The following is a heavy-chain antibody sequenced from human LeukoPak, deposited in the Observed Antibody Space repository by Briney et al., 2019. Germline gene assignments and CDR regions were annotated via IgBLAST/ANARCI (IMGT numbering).Heavy chain of an antibody. J-gene: IGHJ4*02. CDR1: GYTFTSYY. V-gene: IGHV1-46*01. D-gene: IGHD6-6*01. CDR2: INPSGGGT. Sequence: ASVKVSCKASGYTFTSYYMHWVRQAPGQGLEWMGIINPSGGGTSYAQKFQGRVTMTRDTSTSTVYMELSSLRSEDTAVYYCASCIAARRGFDYWGQGTLVTVSS. CDR3: ASCIAARRGFDY.